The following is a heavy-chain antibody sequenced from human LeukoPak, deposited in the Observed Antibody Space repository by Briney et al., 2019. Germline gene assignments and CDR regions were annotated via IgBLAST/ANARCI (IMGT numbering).Heavy chain of an antibody. CDR2: INGGLGSA. V-gene: IGHV3-23*01. Sequence: PGGSLRLSCAASGFIFKNFAMNWVRQAPGKGLEWVSVINGGLGSAFYADSVKGRFTVSRDDSKSTLHLQMSSLRVEDTAVYYCARNSVAGTGNYWGQGTLVTVSS. J-gene: IGHJ4*02. CDR1: GFIFKNFA. CDR3: ARNSVAGTGNY. D-gene: IGHD6-19*01.